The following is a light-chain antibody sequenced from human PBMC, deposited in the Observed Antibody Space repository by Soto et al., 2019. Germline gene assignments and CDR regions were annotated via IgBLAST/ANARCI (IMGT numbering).Light chain of an antibody. CDR3: GSYTTSTNYV. CDR1: SSDIDAYNY. J-gene: IGLJ1*01. Sequence: QSALTQPASVSGSPGQSITISCTGTSSDIDAYNYVSWYQQQPGKAPKLMIYDVSNRPSGISNRFSGSKSGNTASLTISGLQAEDEADYYCGSYTTSTNYVFGTGTKVTVL. CDR2: DVS. V-gene: IGLV2-14*01.